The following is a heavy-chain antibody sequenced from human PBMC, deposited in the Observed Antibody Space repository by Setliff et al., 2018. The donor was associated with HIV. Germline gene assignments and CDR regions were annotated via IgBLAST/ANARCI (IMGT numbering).Heavy chain of an antibody. V-gene: IGHV4-59*01. CDR1: GGSINSYY. D-gene: IGHD3-22*01. CDR3: ARSRTSSGYYGVTGYGMDV. CDR2: IYYSGST. Sequence: TSETLSLTCTVSGGSINSYYWSWIRQPPGKGLEWIGYIYYSGSTNYNPSLKSRVTISVATSKNQFSLKLNSVTTADTAVYYCARSRTSSGYYGVTGYGMDVWGQGTTVTVSS. J-gene: IGHJ6*02.